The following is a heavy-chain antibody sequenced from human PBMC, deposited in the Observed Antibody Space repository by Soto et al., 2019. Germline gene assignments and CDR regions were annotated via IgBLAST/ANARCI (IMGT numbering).Heavy chain of an antibody. CDR3: AKSWGLTPQENAFDI. CDR1: GGSISSGGYY. D-gene: IGHD3-16*01. J-gene: IGHJ3*02. CDR2: IYYSGST. V-gene: IGHV4-31*03. Sequence: KASETLSLTCTVSGGSISSGGYYWSWIRQHPGKGLEWIGYIYYSGSTYYNPSLKSRVTISVDTSKNQFSLKLSSVTAADTAVYYCAKSWGLTPQENAFDIWGQGTMVTVSS.